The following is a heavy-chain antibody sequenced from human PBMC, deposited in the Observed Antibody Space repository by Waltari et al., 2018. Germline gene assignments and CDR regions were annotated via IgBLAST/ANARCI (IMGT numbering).Heavy chain of an antibody. J-gene: IGHJ5*02. V-gene: IGHV4-4*02. CDR3: ARDAPLWFGALHASDL. CDR1: GAPISGNSNW. Sequence: QVQLQESGPGLVKPSGTLSLTCAVSGAPISGNSNWWSWVRQPPGKGLEWIGEIYHSGNANYNPSLESRITISVDKSMNQCSLPLTSVTAADTAVYYCARDAPLWFGALHASDLWGQGITVIVSS. CDR2: IYHSGNA. D-gene: IGHD3-10*01.